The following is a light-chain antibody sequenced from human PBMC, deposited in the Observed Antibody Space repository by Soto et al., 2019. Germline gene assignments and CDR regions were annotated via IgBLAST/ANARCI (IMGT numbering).Light chain of an antibody. V-gene: IGLV2-8*01. CDR3: ATHGGNNNFWV. CDR1: SSDVGAYNF. J-gene: IGLJ3*02. Sequence: QSALTQPPSASGSPGQSVTISCTGTSSDVGAYNFVSWYQQYPGKAPKLIIFEVSKRPSGVPGRFSGSKSGDTASLTVSGLQAEDEADYYCATHGGNNNFWVFGGGTKVTVL. CDR2: EVS.